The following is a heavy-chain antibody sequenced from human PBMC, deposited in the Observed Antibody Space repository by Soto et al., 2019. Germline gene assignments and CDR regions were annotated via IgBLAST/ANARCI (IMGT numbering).Heavy chain of an antibody. Sequence: VQLVESGGGVVQPGRSLRLSCAASGFTFSSYGMHWVRQAPGKGLEWVAVISYDGSNKYYADSVKGRFTISRDNSKNTLYLQMNSLRAEDTAVYYCARIAGNVSYWGQGTLVTVSS. V-gene: IGHV3-30*03. CDR2: ISYDGSNK. CDR3: ARIAGNVSY. D-gene: IGHD6-13*01. J-gene: IGHJ4*02. CDR1: GFTFSSYG.